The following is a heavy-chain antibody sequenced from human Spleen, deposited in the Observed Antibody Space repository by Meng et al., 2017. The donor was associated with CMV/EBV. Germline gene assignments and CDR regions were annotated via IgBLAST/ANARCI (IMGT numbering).Heavy chain of an antibody. CDR3: AAPSTVTTLPVNY. V-gene: IGHV4-39*01. Sequence: GVSITSCTYSWCCIRQPPGSTLEWIGNIYYNGSPYYNPSFKSRVTISVDTSRNQVSLRLTSVTAADTAVYYCAAPSTVTTLPVNYWGPGTLVTVSS. J-gene: IGHJ4*02. D-gene: IGHD4-17*01. CDR1: GVSITSCTYS. CDR2: IYYNGSP.